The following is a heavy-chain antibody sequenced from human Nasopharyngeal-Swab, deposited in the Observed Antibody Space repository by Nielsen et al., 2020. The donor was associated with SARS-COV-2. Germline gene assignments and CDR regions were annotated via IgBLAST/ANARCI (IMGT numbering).Heavy chain of an antibody. Sequence: ASVKVSCKASGYTFTSYYMHWVRQAPGQGLEWMGIINPSGGSTSYAQKFQGRVTMTRDTSTSTVYMELSSLRSEDTAVYYCAAIKYCSGGSCYGGASDYWGQGTLVTVSS. D-gene: IGHD2-15*01. V-gene: IGHV1-46*01. CDR2: INPSGGST. CDR1: GYTFTSYY. CDR3: AAIKYCSGGSCYGGASDY. J-gene: IGHJ4*02.